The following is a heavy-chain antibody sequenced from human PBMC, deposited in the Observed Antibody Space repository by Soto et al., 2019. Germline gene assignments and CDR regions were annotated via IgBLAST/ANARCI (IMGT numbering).Heavy chain of an antibody. CDR2: ISVYNGNT. V-gene: IGHV1-18*01. J-gene: IGHJ6*02. CDR3: AREGAGLYYYYYGMDV. Sequence: QVQLVQAGAEVKTPGASVKVSCKASGYTFTKYAISWMPQAPGQGLEWIGWISVYNGNTKYAENLQGRVTVTTDTSTTTVYMELRSLRSDDTAVYYCAREGAGLYYYYYGMDVWGQGTTVPVPS. D-gene: IGHD6-19*01. CDR1: GYTFTKYA.